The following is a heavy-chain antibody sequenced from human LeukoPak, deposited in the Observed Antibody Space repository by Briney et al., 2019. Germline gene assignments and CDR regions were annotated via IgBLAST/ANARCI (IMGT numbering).Heavy chain of an antibody. CDR3: AILKDYRTVYDY. J-gene: IGHJ4*02. CDR1: RFTFNSHW. D-gene: IGHD4-11*01. Sequence: GGSLRLSCEASRFTFNSHWMSWVRQAPGEGLEWVASINQDKTALRYVDSVRGRFTISRDNARSLLYLEMSSLRAEDTAVYFCAILKDYRTVYDYWGPGTLVTVSS. V-gene: IGHV3-7*01. CDR2: INQDKTAL.